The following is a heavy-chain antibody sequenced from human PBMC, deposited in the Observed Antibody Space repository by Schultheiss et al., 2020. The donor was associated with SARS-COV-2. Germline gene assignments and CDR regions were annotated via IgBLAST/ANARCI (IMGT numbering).Heavy chain of an antibody. V-gene: IGHV3-33*01. CDR2: IWYDGSNK. J-gene: IGHJ4*02. Sequence: GESLKISCAASGFTFSSYGMHWVRQAPGKGLEWVAVIWYDGSNKYYADSVKGRFTISRDNSKNTLYLQMNSLRAEDTAVYYCAREGSGWNYAMDYWGQGTLVTVSS. D-gene: IGHD1-7*01. CDR3: AREGSGWNYAMDY. CDR1: GFTFSSYG.